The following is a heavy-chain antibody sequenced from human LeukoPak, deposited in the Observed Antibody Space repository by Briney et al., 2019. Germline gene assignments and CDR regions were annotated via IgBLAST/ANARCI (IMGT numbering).Heavy chain of an antibody. J-gene: IGHJ4*02. V-gene: IGHV1-46*01. Sequence: ASVKVSCKASGYTFTSYYMHWVRQAPGQGLEWVGIINPSGGSTSYAQKFQGRVTMTRDTSTSTVYMELSSLRSEDTAVYYCARVGIGSSTAYGSATFDYWGQGTLVTVSS. D-gene: IGHD2-2*01. CDR2: INPSGGST. CDR1: GYTFTSYY. CDR3: ARVGIGSSTAYGSATFDY.